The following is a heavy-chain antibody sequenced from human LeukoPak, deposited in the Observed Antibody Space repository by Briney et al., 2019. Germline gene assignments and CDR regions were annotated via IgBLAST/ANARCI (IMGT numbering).Heavy chain of an antibody. CDR1: GFPFSSYG. V-gene: IGHV3-30*02. Sequence: PGGSLRLSCAAPGFPFSSYGMHWVRQAPGKGLEWVTFIRYDGSNKYYADSVKGRFTISRDNSKNTLYLQMNSLRAEDTAVYYCAKDRRAVAMAPGSYWGQGTLVTVSS. D-gene: IGHD5-18*01. CDR2: IRYDGSNK. CDR3: AKDRRAVAMAPGSY. J-gene: IGHJ4*02.